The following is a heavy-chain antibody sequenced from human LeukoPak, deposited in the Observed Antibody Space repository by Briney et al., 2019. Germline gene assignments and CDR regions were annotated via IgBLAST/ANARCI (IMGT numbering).Heavy chain of an antibody. V-gene: IGHV3-23*01. CDR3: AKAGDIVVVVFVDFDH. CDR1: GFTFISYA. J-gene: IGHJ4*02. Sequence: GGSLRLYCSASGFTFISYAASWERQAPGKGLEWVSAISGSGGSIYYADSMKGRFHISTDNSKNTLYLQMNSLRAEDTAVYYCAKAGDIVVVVFVDFDHWGEGPLVTVSS. D-gene: IGHD2-15*01. CDR2: ISGSGGSI.